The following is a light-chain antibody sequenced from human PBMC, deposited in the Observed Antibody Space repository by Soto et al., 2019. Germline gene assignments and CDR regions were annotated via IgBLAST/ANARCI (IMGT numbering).Light chain of an antibody. CDR3: QQYSKWPLT. V-gene: IGKV3-15*01. CDR2: RAS. Sequence: EIVMTQSPATLSVSPGERATLSCRASQSVSSYLAWYQQKPGQAPRLLIYRASTRATGIPARFSGSGSGTEFILTISSLQSEDFAVYYCQQYSKWPLTFGGGTKVEIK. CDR1: QSVSSY. J-gene: IGKJ4*01.